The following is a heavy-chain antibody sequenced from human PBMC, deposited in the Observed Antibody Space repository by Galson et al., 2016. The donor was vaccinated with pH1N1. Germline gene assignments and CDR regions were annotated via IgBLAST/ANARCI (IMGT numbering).Heavy chain of an antibody. CDR3: AKDLAGREDY. J-gene: IGHJ4*02. D-gene: IGHD5-24*01. CDR2: INEDGSHT. CDR1: GFNFRRYW. Sequence: LRLSCAGSGFNFRRYWMHWVRQAPGKGLMWVSRINEDGSHTSYADSVRGRFTISRDNSRDTLYLQMNSLRDDDSAVYYCAKDLAGREDYWGQGVQVTVSS. V-gene: IGHV3-74*01.